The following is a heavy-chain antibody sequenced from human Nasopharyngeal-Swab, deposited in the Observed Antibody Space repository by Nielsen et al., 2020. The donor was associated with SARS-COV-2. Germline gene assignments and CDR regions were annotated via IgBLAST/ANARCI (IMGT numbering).Heavy chain of an antibody. J-gene: IGHJ4*02. CDR2: IKSKAVGGTT. V-gene: IGHV3-15*07. CDR1: GLTFRDAW. D-gene: IGHD3-22*01. Sequence: GGSLRLSCGISGLTFRDAWVNWVRQAPGKGLECVGHIKSKAVGGTTDYYAPVKGRFTISRDDYKNTLYLQMNSLRTEDTAVYYCAHASSGYYYRNDYWGQGTLVTVSS. CDR3: AHASSGYYYRNDY.